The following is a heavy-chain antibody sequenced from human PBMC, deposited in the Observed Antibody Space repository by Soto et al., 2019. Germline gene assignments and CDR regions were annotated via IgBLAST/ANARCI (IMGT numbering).Heavy chain of an antibody. V-gene: IGHV1-69*01. J-gene: IGHJ6*02. CDR1: GGTFSSYA. Sequence: QVQLVQSGAELKKPGSSVKVSCKASGGTFSSYAISWVRQAPGQGREWMGGIIPIFGTANYAQKLQGRVTISADESTSTAYMELSRLRSEDTAVYYCARSRGPLGYYGMDVWGQGTTVTVSS. CDR3: ARSRGPLGYYGMDV. CDR2: IIPIFGTA.